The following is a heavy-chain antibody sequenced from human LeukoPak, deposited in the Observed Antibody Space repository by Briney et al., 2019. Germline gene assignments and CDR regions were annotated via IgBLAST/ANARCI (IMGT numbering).Heavy chain of an antibody. V-gene: IGHV4-39*01. Sequence: PSETLSLTCTVSGGSIISSSAYYWGWIRQPPGKGLEWIASISYSGSTYYFPSLKSRVTISVDTSRNQFSLTLSSVTAADTAVYYCARRRGNLNWFEPWGQGTLVIVSS. CDR3: ARRRGNLNWFEP. CDR1: GGSIISSSAYY. D-gene: IGHD3-10*01. CDR2: ISYSGST. J-gene: IGHJ5*02.